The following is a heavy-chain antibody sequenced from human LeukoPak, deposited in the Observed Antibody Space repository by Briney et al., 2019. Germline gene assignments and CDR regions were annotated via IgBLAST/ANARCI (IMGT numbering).Heavy chain of an antibody. J-gene: IGHJ4*02. V-gene: IGHV3-23*01. Sequence: LAGGSLRLSCAASGFTFSSYAMSWVRQAPGKGLEWVSAISGSGGSTYYADSVKGRFTISRDNSKNTLYLQMNSLRAEDTAVYYCAKDAYYYDSSGYYQLDYWGQGTLVTVSS. D-gene: IGHD3-22*01. CDR3: AKDAYYYDSSGYYQLDY. CDR1: GFTFSSYA. CDR2: ISGSGGST.